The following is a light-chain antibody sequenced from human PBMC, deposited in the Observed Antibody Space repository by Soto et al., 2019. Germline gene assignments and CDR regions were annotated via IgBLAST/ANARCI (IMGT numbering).Light chain of an antibody. J-gene: IGKJ1*01. CDR2: KAS. Sequence: DIQMTQSPSTLSASVGDRVTITCRASRSISSWLAWYQQKPGKAPKLLIYKASSLQSGVPSRFSGSGSVTEFTLTISSLQPDDFATYFCQQYNTFSWTFGQGTKVDIK. V-gene: IGKV1-5*03. CDR3: QQYNTFSWT. CDR1: RSISSW.